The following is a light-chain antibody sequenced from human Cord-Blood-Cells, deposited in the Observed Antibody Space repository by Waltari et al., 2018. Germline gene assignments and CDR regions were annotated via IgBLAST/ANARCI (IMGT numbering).Light chain of an antibody. CDR3: SSYAGSNNLV. V-gene: IGLV2-8*01. J-gene: IGLJ2*01. CDR1: SSDVGGYNY. CDR2: EVS. Sequence: QSALTQPPSASGSPGQSVTISCTRTSSDVGGYNYVSWYQQHPGKAPNLMIYEVSKRPSGVPDRFSGSKSGNTASLTVSGLQAEDEADYYCSSYAGSNNLVFGGGTKLTVL.